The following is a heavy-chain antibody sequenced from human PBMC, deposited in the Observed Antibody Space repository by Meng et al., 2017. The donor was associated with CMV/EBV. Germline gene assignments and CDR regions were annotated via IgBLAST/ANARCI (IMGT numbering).Heavy chain of an antibody. J-gene: IGHJ4*02. D-gene: IGHD2-8*01. Sequence: GESLKISCAASGFTFSSYWMSWVRQAPGKGLEWVANIKQDGSEKYYVDSVKGRFTISRDNAKNSLYLQMNSLRAEDTAVYYCARDFGPYCTNGLCYTRFDYWGQGTLVTVSS. CDR2: IKQDGSEK. CDR3: ARDFGPYCTNGLCYTRFDY. V-gene: IGHV3-7*01. CDR1: GFTFSSYW.